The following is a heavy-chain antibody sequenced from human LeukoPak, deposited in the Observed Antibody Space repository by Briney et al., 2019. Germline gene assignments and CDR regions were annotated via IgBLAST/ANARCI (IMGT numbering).Heavy chain of an antibody. CDR3: ARERYSSGWHYFDY. CDR1: GYTFTGYY. V-gene: IGHV1-2*02. Sequence: GASVKVSCKASGYTFTGYYMHWVRQAPGQGLEWMGWINPNSGGTNYAQKFQGRVTMTRDTSISTAYMELSRLRSDDTAVYYCARERYSSGWHYFDYWGQGTLVTVSS. CDR2: INPNSGGT. D-gene: IGHD6-19*01. J-gene: IGHJ4*02.